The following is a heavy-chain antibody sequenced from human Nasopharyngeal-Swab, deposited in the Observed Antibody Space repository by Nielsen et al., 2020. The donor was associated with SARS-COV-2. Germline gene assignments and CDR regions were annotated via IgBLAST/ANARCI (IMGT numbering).Heavy chain of an antibody. CDR1: GFTFSSYA. V-gene: IGHV3-30-3*01. CDR2: ISYDGSNK. CDR3: ARDASGWYIDY. J-gene: IGHJ4*02. D-gene: IGHD6-19*01. Sequence: GEPLKISCAASGFTFSSYAMHWVRQAPGKGLEWVAVISYDGSNKYYADSVKGRFTISRDNSKNTLYLQMNSLRAEDTAVYYCARDASGWYIDYWGQGTLVTVSS.